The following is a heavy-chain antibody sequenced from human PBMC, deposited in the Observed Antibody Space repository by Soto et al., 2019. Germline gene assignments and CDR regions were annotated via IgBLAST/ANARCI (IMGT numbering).Heavy chain of an antibody. Sequence: EVQLVETGGGLIQPGGSLRLSCAASGFTVSSNYMSWVRQAPGKGLEWVSVIYSGGSTYYADSVKGRFTISRDNSKNTLYLQMNSLRAEDTAVYYCARGLPRGEVGATVDYWGQGTPVTVSS. D-gene: IGHD1-26*01. CDR2: IYSGGST. CDR1: GFTVSSNY. J-gene: IGHJ4*02. V-gene: IGHV3-53*02. CDR3: ARGLPRGEVGATVDY.